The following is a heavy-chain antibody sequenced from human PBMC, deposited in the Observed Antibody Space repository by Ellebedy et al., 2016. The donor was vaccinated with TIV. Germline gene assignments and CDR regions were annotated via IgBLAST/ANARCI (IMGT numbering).Heavy chain of an antibody. J-gene: IGHJ6*02. CDR1: GYTFTSYG. CDR2: ISADNGNT. CDR3: ARAEYCSGGRCYYRDMDV. Sequence: AASVKVSCKASGYTFTSYGISWVRQAPGQGLEWMGWISADNGNTNYAQKLQGRVTMTTDTSTSTAYMELSSLRSEDTAVYYCARAEYCSGGRCYYRDMDVWGQGTTVTVSS. V-gene: IGHV1-18*01. D-gene: IGHD2-15*01.